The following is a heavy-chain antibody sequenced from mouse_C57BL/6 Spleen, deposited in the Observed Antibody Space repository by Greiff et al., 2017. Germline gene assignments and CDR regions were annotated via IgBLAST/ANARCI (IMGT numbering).Heavy chain of an antibody. CDR2: INPGSGGT. Sequence: QVQLKQSGAELVRPGTSVKVSCKASGYAFTNYLIEWVKQRPGQGLEWIGVINPGSGGTNYNEKFKGKATLTADKSSSTAYMQLSSLTSEDSAVYFCARSGKKKLGRGYFDYWGQGTTLTVSS. CDR3: ARSGKKKLGRGYFDY. CDR1: GYAFTNYL. D-gene: IGHD4-1*01. V-gene: IGHV1-54*01. J-gene: IGHJ2*01.